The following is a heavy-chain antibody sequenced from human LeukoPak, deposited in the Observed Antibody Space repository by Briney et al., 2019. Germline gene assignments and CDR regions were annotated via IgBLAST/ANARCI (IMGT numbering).Heavy chain of an antibody. Sequence: SGTLSLTCTVSGGSISSYYWSWIRQPPGKGLEWIGYIYYSGSTNYNPSLKSRVTISVDTSKNQFSLKLSSVTAADTAVYYCARDPGEGIGGWYPFDYWGQGTLVTVSS. CDR2: IYYSGST. V-gene: IGHV4-59*01. CDR1: GGSISSYY. J-gene: IGHJ4*02. D-gene: IGHD6-19*01. CDR3: ARDPGEGIGGWYPFDY.